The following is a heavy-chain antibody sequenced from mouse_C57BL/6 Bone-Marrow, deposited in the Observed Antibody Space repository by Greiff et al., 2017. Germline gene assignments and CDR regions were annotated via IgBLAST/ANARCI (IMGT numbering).Heavy chain of an antibody. CDR3: TTRDGITYGRAF. D-gene: IGHD1-1*01. CDR1: GFYIKYDY. Sequence: EVKLQESGAELVRPGASVKLSCTASGFYIKYDYMHWVKQRPEQGLEWIGWIDPEHGDTNYASKFQGKATITADPSSNSAYLQLSSLTSEDTAVDYCTTRDGITYGRAFWGQGTLVTVSA. V-gene: IGHV14-4*01. CDR2: IDPEHGDT. J-gene: IGHJ3*01.